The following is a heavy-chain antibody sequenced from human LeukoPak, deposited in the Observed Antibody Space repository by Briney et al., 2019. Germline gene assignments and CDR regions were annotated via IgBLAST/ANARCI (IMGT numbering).Heavy chain of an antibody. V-gene: IGHV3-74*01. CDR2: IHSDARST. CDR3: ARDRSGNTAIDY. CDR1: GFTFSTYW. J-gene: IGHJ4*02. D-gene: IGHD5-18*01. Sequence: GGSLRLSCAASGFTFSTYWMHWVRQAPGKGLVWVSRIHSDARSTSYADSVNGRFTISRDNAKNTLYLQMNSLRAEDTAVYYCARDRSGNTAIDYWGQGTLVTVSS.